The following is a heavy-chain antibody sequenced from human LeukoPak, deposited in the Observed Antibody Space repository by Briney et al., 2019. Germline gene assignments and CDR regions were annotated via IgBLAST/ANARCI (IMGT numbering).Heavy chain of an antibody. CDR1: GGSISSSSYY. V-gene: IGHV4-39*01. J-gene: IGHJ5*02. Sequence: PSETVSLTCSVSGGSISSSSYYWGWIRQPPGKGLAWIGSIFYSGSTYYNPSLKSRVTISVDTSRDQFSLKLSSVTAADTAVYYCARHRPITMVRGGWLDPWGQGTLVTVSS. CDR3: ARHRPITMVRGGWLDP. D-gene: IGHD3-10*01. CDR2: IFYSGST.